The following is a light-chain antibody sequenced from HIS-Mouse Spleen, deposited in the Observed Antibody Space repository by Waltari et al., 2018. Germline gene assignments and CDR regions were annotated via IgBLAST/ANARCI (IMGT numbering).Light chain of an antibody. CDR1: QSVSSY. Sequence: EIVLTQSPATLSLSPGERATLSRRASQSVSSYLAWYQQKPGQAPRLLIYDASNRATGIPARFSGSGYGTDFTLTISSLEPEDFAVYYCQQRSNWPPYTFGQGTKLEIK. V-gene: IGKV3-11*01. CDR2: DAS. J-gene: IGKJ2*01. CDR3: QQRSNWPPYT.